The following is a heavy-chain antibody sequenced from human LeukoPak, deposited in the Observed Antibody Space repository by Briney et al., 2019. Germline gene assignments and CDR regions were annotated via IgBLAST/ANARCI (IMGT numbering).Heavy chain of an antibody. CDR2: VSSRDSII. CDR1: GFTFSSYE. CDR3: AITADYYDSSGPPQGFDP. J-gene: IGHJ5*02. D-gene: IGHD3-22*01. Sequence: GGSLRLSCAASGFTFSSYEMNWVRQAPGKGLEWVSYVSSRDSIIYYADSVKGRFTISRDNAKNSLYLQMNSLRAEDTAVYYCAITADYYDSSGPPQGFDPWGQGTLVTVSS. V-gene: IGHV3-48*03.